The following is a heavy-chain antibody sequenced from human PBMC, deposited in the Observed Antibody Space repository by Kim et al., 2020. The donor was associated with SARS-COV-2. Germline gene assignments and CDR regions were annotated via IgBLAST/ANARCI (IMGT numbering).Heavy chain of an antibody. D-gene: IGHD6-13*01. Sequence: SETLSLTCTVSGGSISSYYWSWIRQSPGKGLEWIGFIYDSGSPTYNPSLESRSTISVDSSKKQFSLNLISVTAADTAVYYCARIRGYSNRITFYYYMDV. CDR1: GGSISSYY. J-gene: IGHJ6*03. CDR3: ARIRGYSNRITFYYYMDV. V-gene: IGHV4-59*01. CDR2: IYDSGSP.